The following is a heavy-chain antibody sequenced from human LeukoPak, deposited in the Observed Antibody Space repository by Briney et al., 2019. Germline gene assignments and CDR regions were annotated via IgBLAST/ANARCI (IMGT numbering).Heavy chain of an antibody. CDR2: ISYDGSNK. CDR1: GFTFSNYA. Sequence: GGSLRLSCAASGFTFSNYAMHWVRQAPGKGLEWVAVISYDGSNKYYADSVKGRFTISRDNSKNTLYLQMNSLRAEDTAVYYCAKSNDYGDYWGQGTLVTVSS. J-gene: IGHJ4*02. CDR3: AKSNDYGDY. V-gene: IGHV3-30*18.